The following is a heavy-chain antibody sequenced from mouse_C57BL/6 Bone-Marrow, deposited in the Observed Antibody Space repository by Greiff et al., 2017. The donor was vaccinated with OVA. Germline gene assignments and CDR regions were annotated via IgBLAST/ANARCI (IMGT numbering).Heavy chain of an antibody. CDR1: GFNIQDDY. V-gene: IGHV14-4*01. D-gene: IGHD2-1*01. Sequence: VQLQQSGAELVRPGASVQLSCTASGFNIQDDYMHWVKQRPEQGLEWIGWIDPENGDTEYASKVQCKATITADTSSNTAYLQLSSLTSEDTAVYYCTSYGNLDYWGQGTTLTVSS. CDR2: IDPENGDT. J-gene: IGHJ2*01. CDR3: TSYGNLDY.